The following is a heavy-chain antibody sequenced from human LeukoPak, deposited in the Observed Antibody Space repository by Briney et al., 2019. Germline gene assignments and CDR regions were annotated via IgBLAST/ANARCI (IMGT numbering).Heavy chain of an antibody. V-gene: IGHV3-11*01. J-gene: IGHJ4*02. CDR3: ARGHWGLDY. CDR1: GFTFSDHY. Sequence: GGSLRLSCAVSGFTFSDHYMTWIHQAPGKGLEYISYLSNRGSDIFYADSVKGRFSISRDNTKNSLYLQMNSLRVEDTAMYYCARGHWGLDYWGQGTLVTVSS. CDR2: LSNRGSDI. D-gene: IGHD7-27*01.